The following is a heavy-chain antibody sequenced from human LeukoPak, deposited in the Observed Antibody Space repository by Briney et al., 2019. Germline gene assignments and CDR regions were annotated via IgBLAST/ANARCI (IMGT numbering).Heavy chain of an antibody. Sequence: PSETLSLTCTVSGGSISSYYWSWIRQPPGKGLEWIGYIYYSGSTNYNPSLKSRVTISVDTSKNQFSLKLSSVTAADTAVYYCARLPVAGTGYWGQGTLVTVSS. CDR3: ARLPVAGTGY. J-gene: IGHJ4*02. CDR1: GGSISSYY. D-gene: IGHD6-19*01. V-gene: IGHV4-59*08. CDR2: IYYSGST.